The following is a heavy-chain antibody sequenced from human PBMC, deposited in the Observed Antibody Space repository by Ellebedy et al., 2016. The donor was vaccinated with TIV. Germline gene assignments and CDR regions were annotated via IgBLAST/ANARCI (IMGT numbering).Heavy chain of an antibody. D-gene: IGHD1-26*01. CDR1: GYSFTSYW. V-gene: IGHV5-51*01. CDR2: IYPGDSDT. CDR3: ARLVGATPPSDYFDY. Sequence: PGGSLRLSCKGSGYSFTSYWIGWVRQMPGKGLEWMGIIYPGDSDTRYSPSFQGQVTISADKSISTAYLQWSSLKASDTAMYYCARLVGATPPSDYFDYWGQGTLVTVSS. J-gene: IGHJ4*02.